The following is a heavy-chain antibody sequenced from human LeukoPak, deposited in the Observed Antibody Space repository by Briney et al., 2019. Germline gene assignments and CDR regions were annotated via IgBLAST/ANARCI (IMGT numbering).Heavy chain of an antibody. CDR1: GGSISSYY. CDR3: ARDFREAVAATWGAFDI. V-gene: IGHV4-59*01. J-gene: IGHJ3*02. Sequence: SETLSLTCTVSGGSISSYYWSWVRQPPGKGLEWIGYIYYSGSTNYNPSLKSRVTISVDTSKNQFSLKLSSVTAADTAVYYCARDFREAVAATWGAFDIWGQGTMVTVSS. D-gene: IGHD2-15*01. CDR2: IYYSGST.